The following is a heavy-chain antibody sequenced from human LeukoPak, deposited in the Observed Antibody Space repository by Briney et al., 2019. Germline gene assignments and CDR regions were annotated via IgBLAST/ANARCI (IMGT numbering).Heavy chain of an antibody. CDR1: GGSFSGYY. CDR2: INHSGST. CDR3: ARKGPRYYGSGYNWFDP. V-gene: IGHV4-34*01. Sequence: PSETLSLTCAVYGGSFSGYYWSWIRQPPGKGLEWIGEINHSGSTNYNPSLKSRVTISVDTSKNQFSLKLNSVTAADTAVYYCARKGPRYYGSGYNWFDPWGQGTLVTVSS. J-gene: IGHJ5*02. D-gene: IGHD3-10*01.